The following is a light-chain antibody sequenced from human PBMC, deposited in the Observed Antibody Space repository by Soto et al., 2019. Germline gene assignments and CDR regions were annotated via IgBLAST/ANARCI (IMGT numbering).Light chain of an antibody. J-gene: IGKJ4*01. V-gene: IGKV3-15*01. Sequence: ERVMTQAPATLSVSPGERATLSCRASQSVSSDLAWYQQKPGQGPRLLIYGAFNRATGVPARFSGSASGTEFTLTISSLQSEDFAVYYCQQYNNWPLTFGGGTKVEIK. CDR2: GAF. CDR1: QSVSSD. CDR3: QQYNNWPLT.